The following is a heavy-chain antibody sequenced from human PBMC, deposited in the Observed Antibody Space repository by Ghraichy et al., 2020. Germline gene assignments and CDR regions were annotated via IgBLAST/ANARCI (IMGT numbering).Heavy chain of an antibody. D-gene: IGHD3-3*01. V-gene: IGHV4-59*01. CDR1: GGSISSYY. CDR3: ARGGGYDFWSGD. J-gene: IGHJ4*02. Sequence: SQTLSLTCTVSGGSISSYYWSWIRQPPGKGLEWIGYIYYSGSTNYNPSLKSRVTISVDTSKNQFSLKLSSVTAADTAVYYCARGGGYDFWSGDWGQGTLVTVSS. CDR2: IYYSGST.